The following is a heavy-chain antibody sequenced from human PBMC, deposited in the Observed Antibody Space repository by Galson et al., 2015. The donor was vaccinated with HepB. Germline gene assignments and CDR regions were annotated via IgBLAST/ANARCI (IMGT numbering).Heavy chain of an antibody. CDR3: ARFREGGGWLDY. V-gene: IGHV4-4*02. J-gene: IGHJ4*02. Sequence: SETPSLTCAVSGGSISSNNWWSWVRQSPGKGLECIGEIYHGGSTSYNPSLKSRVTISVDKSKNQFSLKLSSVTAADTAVYYCARFREGGGWLDYWGQGILVTVSS. D-gene: IGHD6-19*01. CDR2: IYHGGST. CDR1: GGSISSNNW.